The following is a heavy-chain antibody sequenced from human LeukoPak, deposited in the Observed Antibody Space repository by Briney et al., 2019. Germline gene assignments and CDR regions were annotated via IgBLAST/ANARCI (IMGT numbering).Heavy chain of an antibody. CDR2: IYYSGST. D-gene: IGHD5-18*01. Sequence: SETLSLTCTVSGGSISSYYWSWIRQPPGKGLEWIGYIYYSGSTNYNPSLKSRVTISVDTSKNQFSLKLSSVTAADTAVYYCARRGSLGYSYGLYYFDYWGQGTLVTVSP. V-gene: IGHV4-59*08. J-gene: IGHJ4*02. CDR1: GGSISSYY. CDR3: ARRGSLGYSYGLYYFDY.